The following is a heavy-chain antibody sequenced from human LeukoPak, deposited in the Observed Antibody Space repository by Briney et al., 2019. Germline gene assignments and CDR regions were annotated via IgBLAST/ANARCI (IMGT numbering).Heavy chain of an antibody. D-gene: IGHD3-10*01. Sequence: PSETLSLTCAVYGGSFSGYYWSWIRQPPGKGLEWIGEINHSGSTNYNPSLKSRVTISVDTSKNQFSLKLSSVTAADTAVYYCARTYGSGSYWVWFDPWGQGTLVTVSS. CDR2: INHSGST. CDR3: ARTYGSGSYWVWFDP. V-gene: IGHV4-34*01. CDR1: GGSFSGYY. J-gene: IGHJ5*02.